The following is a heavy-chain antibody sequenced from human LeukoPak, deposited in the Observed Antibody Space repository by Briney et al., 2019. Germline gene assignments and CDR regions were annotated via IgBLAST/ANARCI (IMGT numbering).Heavy chain of an antibody. Sequence: ASVKVSCKASGYTFTGYYMHWVRQAPGQGLEWMGWINPNSGGTNYAQSFQGRVTMTRDTSISTAYMELSRLRSDDTAVYYCARDVWGVGAPRLDYWGQGTLVTVSS. CDR3: ARDVWGVGAPRLDY. CDR1: GYTFTGYY. D-gene: IGHD3-16*01. CDR2: INPNSGGT. J-gene: IGHJ4*02. V-gene: IGHV1-2*02.